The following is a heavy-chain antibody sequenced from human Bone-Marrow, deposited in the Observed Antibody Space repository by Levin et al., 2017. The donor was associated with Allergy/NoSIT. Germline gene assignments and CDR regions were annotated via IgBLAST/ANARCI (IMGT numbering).Heavy chain of an antibody. CDR3: ARRAAMDY. CDR2: ISGSGHSI. Sequence: PGGSLRLSCAASGFTFDNYAMSWVRQAPGKGLEWVSGISGSGHSIYYADSVKGRFTVSRDNSKNSLFLQMTSLSADDTAVYYCARRAAMDYWGRGTLVAVSS. V-gene: IGHV3-23*01. D-gene: IGHD5-18*01. CDR1: GFTFDNYA. J-gene: IGHJ4*02.